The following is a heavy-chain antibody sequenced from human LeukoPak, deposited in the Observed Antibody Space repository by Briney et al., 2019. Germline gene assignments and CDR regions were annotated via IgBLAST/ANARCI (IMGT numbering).Heavy chain of an antibody. V-gene: IGHV4-38-2*01. CDR3: ARRIVGATFDY. CDR2: IYHSGNT. Sequence: SETLSLTCAVSGYSISSGYYWGWIRQPPGQGLEWIGNIYHSGNTYYNPSLKSRVTISVDTSKNQFSLKLSSVTAADTALYYCARRIVGATFDYWGQGTLVTASS. D-gene: IGHD1-26*01. J-gene: IGHJ4*02. CDR1: GYSISSGYY.